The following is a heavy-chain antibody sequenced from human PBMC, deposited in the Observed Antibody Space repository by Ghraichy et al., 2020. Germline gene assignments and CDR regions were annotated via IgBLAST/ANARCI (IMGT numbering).Heavy chain of an antibody. CDR1: DYTFTTYG. CDR2: ISTHNGNT. CDR3: ARAYDILTGYFYGMDV. V-gene: IGHV1-18*01. D-gene: IGHD3-9*01. Sequence: ASVKVSCKASDYTFTTYGITWVRQAPGQGLEWMGWISTHNGNTNYARKLQDRVTLTTDTSTNTAYMELRSLRSDDTAVYYCARAYDILTGYFYGMDVWGQGTTVTVSS. J-gene: IGHJ6*02.